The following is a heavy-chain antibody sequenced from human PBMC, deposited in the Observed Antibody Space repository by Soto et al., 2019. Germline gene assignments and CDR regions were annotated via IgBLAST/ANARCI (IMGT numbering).Heavy chain of an antibody. J-gene: IGHJ4*02. Sequence: ASVKVSCKASGYTFTSYGISWVRQAPGQGLEWMGWISAYNGNTNYAQKLQGRVTMTTDTSTSTAYMELRSLRSDDTAVYYCARDRPIPPGSSSSELFDYWGQGTLVTVSS. V-gene: IGHV1-18*01. CDR2: ISAYNGNT. CDR3: ARDRPIPPGSSSSELFDY. D-gene: IGHD6-6*01. CDR1: GYTFTSYG.